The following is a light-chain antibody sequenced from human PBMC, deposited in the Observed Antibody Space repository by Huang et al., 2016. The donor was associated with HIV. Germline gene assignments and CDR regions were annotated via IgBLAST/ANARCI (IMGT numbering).Light chain of an antibody. Sequence: IQLTQSPSSLSASVGDRVTITCRASQDISTYLAWYQQKPGKAPKLLIYDASTLQTAVPARVSGSGSGTEVTLSISSLQPDDFATYYCQQLNSYPLTFGGGSKVGIK. J-gene: IGKJ4*01. CDR1: QDISTY. CDR2: DAS. V-gene: IGKV1-9*01. CDR3: QQLNSYPLT.